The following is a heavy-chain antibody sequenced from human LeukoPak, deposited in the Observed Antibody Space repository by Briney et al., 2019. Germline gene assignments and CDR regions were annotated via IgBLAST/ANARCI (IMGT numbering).Heavy chain of an antibody. V-gene: IGHV3-74*01. J-gene: IGHJ6*03. CDR2: INSDGSST. D-gene: IGHD3-10*01. CDR1: GFTFSSYW. CDR3: ARMGGSGSYYRSGYYYMDV. Sequence: PGGSLRLSCAASGFTFSSYWMHWVRQAPGKGLVWVSRINSDGSSTSYADSVKGRFTISRDNSKNTLYLQMNSLRAEDTAVYYCARMGGSGSYYRSGYYYMDVWGKGTTVTISS.